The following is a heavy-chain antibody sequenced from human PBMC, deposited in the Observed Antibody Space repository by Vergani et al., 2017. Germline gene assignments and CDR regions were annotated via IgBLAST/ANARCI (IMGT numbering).Heavy chain of an antibody. CDR3: AKDGGYIVVVPAAVYGMDV. Sequence: VQLVESGGGLVKPGGSLRLSCAASGFTFSSYAMNWVRQAPGKGLEWVSAISSSGGSTYYADSVKGRFTISRDNSKNTLYLQMNSLRAEDTAVYYCAKDGGYIVVVPAAVYGMDVWGQGTTVTVSS. D-gene: IGHD2-2*01. V-gene: IGHV3-23*04. J-gene: IGHJ6*02. CDR2: ISSSGGST. CDR1: GFTFSSYA.